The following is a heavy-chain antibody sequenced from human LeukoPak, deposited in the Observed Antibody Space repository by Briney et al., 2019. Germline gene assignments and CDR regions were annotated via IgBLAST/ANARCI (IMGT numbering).Heavy chain of an antibody. V-gene: IGHV5-10-1*01. Sequence: GESLKISCKGSGYSFTSYWINWVRQMPGKGLEWMGRIDPSDSYTNYSPSFQGHVTISVDKSISTAFLQWNSLKASDSAMYYCATGASKVTTDFANYWGQGTQVAVSS. CDR1: GYSFTSYW. D-gene: IGHD4-17*01. CDR2: IDPSDSYT. CDR3: ATGASKVTTDFANY. J-gene: IGHJ4*02.